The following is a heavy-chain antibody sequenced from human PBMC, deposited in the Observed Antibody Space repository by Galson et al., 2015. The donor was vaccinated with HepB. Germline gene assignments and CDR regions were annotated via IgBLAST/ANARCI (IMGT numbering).Heavy chain of an antibody. CDR3: ARESFSVLLLPSHYYGMDV. CDR1: GGSISSGSYY. CDR2: IYTSGST. V-gene: IGHV4-61*02. D-gene: IGHD3-22*01. Sequence: TLSLTCTVSGGSISSGSYYWSWIRQPAGKGLEWIGRIYTSGSTNYNPPLKSRVTISVDTSKNQFSLKLSSVTAADTAVYYCARESFSVLLLPSHYYGMDVWGQGTTVTVSS. J-gene: IGHJ6*02.